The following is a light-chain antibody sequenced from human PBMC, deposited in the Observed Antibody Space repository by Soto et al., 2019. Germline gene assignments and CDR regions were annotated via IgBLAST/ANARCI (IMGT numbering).Light chain of an antibody. CDR1: QGTSSY. V-gene: IGKV1-8*01. Sequence: AIRMTQSPSSLSASTGDRVTITCRASQGTSSYLAWYQQKPGKAPKLLIYAASTLQSGVPSRFSGSGSGTDFTLTISCLPSEDFATYYCQQYYSYPWTFGQGTKVEIK. J-gene: IGKJ1*01. CDR3: QQYYSYPWT. CDR2: AAS.